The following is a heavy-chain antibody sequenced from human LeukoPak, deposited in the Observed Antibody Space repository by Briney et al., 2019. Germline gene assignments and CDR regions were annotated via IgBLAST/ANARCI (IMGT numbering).Heavy chain of an antibody. CDR1: GYTFVNYY. D-gene: IGHD1-26*01. CDR2: ISAYNGNT. CDR3: AKSSGSYLDY. J-gene: IGHJ4*02. Sequence: GASVKVSCKASGYTFVNYYISWVRQAPGQGLEWMGWISAYNGNTNYAQKFQGRITVTTDTSTSTAYMELRSLKFDDTAVYYCAKSSGSYLDYWGQGTLVTVSS. V-gene: IGHV1-18*04.